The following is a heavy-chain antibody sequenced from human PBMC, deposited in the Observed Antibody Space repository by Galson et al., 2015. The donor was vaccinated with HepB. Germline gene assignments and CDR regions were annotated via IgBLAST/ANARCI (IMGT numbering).Heavy chain of an antibody. CDR2: IKEDGSEK. CDR1: GSTFSKNW. V-gene: IGHV3-7*03. D-gene: IGHD2-21*01. Sequence: SLRLSCAASGSTFSKNWMTWVRQAPGKGLEWVANIKEDGSEKQYVDSVKGRFTISRDNAKNSLYLQMNSLRAEGTAVYYCARMVVGGGMDVWGQGTTVTVSS. CDR3: ARMVVGGGMDV. J-gene: IGHJ6*02.